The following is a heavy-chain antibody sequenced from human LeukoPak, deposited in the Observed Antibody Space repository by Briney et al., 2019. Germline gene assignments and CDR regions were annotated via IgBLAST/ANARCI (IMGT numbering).Heavy chain of an antibody. Sequence: GGSLRLSCAASGFTFSSYAMSWVRQAPGKGLEWVSAISGSGGSTYYADSVKGRFTISRDSSKNTLYLQMNSLRAEDTAVYYCAKGYYDGSGSYFCDYWGQGTLVTVSS. D-gene: IGHD3-10*01. J-gene: IGHJ4*02. CDR2: ISGSGGST. CDR3: AKGYYDGSGSYFCDY. V-gene: IGHV3-23*01. CDR1: GFTFSSYA.